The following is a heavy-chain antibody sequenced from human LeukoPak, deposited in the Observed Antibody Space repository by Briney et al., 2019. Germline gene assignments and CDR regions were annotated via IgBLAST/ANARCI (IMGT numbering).Heavy chain of an antibody. CDR2: INPNTGGS. J-gene: IGHJ4*02. CDR1: GYSFTDHA. V-gene: IGHV1-2*06. CDR3: ARDILWGYGDNIYYFDY. D-gene: IGHD4-23*01. Sequence: ASVKVSCKASGYSFTDHAIHWVRQAPGQGLEWMGRINPNTGGSDYGKIFQGRVTMSRDTSISTAYMELSGLKSDDTAVYYCARDILWGYGDNIYYFDYWGQGTLVTVSS.